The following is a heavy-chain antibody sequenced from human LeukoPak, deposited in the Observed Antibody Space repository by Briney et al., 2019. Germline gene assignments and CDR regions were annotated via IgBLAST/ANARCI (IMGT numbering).Heavy chain of an antibody. CDR2: MNPNSGNT. CDR3: ARGPIVDYGDYSPFDY. CDR1: GYTFTSYD. V-gene: IGHV1-8*01. D-gene: IGHD4-17*01. J-gene: IGHJ4*02. Sequence: ASVKVSCKASGYTFTSYDINWVRQATGQGLEWMGWMNPNSGNTGYAQKFQGRVTTTRNTSISTAYMELSSLRSEDTAVYYCARGPIVDYGDYSPFDYWGQGTLVTVSS.